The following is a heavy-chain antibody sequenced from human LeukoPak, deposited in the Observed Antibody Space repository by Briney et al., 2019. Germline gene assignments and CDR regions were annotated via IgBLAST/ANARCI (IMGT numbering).Heavy chain of an antibody. V-gene: IGHV3-21*01. CDR2: ISSSSSYI. CDR1: GLIFSKYW. J-gene: IGHJ4*02. D-gene: IGHD3-9*01. CDR3: ARATTYDILTGFSDY. Sequence: GGSLRLSCAASGLIFSKYWMTWVRQAPGKGLEWVSSISSSSSYIYYADSVKGRFTISRDNAKKSLYLQMNSLRAEDTAVYYCARATTYDILTGFSDYWGQGTLVTVSS.